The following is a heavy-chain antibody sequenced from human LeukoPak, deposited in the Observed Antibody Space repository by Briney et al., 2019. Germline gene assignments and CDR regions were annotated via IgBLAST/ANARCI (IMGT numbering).Heavy chain of an antibody. CDR3: ARQTGSGLFTLP. Sequence: SETLSLTCTVSGDSISSSSYYWGWIRQPPGTGLEWIGSIYYTGNTYYNASLKSRVTISIDTSNNQISLRLTSVTATDTAMYYCARQTGSGLFTLPGGQGTLVTVSS. V-gene: IGHV4-39*01. CDR1: GDSISSSSYY. CDR2: IYYTGNT. D-gene: IGHD3/OR15-3a*01. J-gene: IGHJ4*02.